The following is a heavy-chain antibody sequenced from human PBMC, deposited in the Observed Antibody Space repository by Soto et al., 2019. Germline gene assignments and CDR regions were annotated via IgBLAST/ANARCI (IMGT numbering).Heavy chain of an antibody. D-gene: IGHD2-2*01. J-gene: IGHJ4*02. Sequence: ASVKVSCKASGGTFSSYAISWVRQAPGQGLEWMGGIIPIFGTANYAQKFQGRVTITADESTSTAYMELSSLRSEDTAVYYCASTTPRYCSSTSCWLFDYWGQGTLVTVSS. V-gene: IGHV1-69*13. CDR3: ASTTPRYCSSTSCWLFDY. CDR1: GGTFSSYA. CDR2: IIPIFGTA.